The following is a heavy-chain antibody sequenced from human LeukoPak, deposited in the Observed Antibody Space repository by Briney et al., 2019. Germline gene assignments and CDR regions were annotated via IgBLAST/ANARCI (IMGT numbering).Heavy chain of an antibody. CDR2: ISGSGGST. V-gene: IGHV3-23*01. D-gene: IGHD6-13*01. CDR1: GFTFSSYA. CDR3: ATGPPIKQLVYYGAFDI. Sequence: GGSLRLSCAASGFTFSSYAMSWVRQAPGKGLEWVSAISGSGGSTYYADSVKGRFTIPRDNSKNTLYLQMNSLRAEDTAVYYCATGPPIKQLVYYGAFDIWGQGTMVTVSS. J-gene: IGHJ3*02.